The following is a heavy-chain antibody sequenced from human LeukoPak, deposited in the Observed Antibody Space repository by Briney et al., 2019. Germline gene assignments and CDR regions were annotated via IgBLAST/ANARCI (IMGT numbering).Heavy chain of an antibody. D-gene: IGHD3-10*01. CDR2: ISAYNGET. V-gene: IGHV1-18*01. CDR1: GYTFSNFG. J-gene: IGHJ4*02. Sequence: GASVKVSCKSSGYTFSNFGFTWVRQAPGQGLEWMGWISAYNGETKFAQKLQGRVTMTTDTSTSTAYMELRSLRSDDTAVYYCARGAHYYGSGSYYMELGYWGQGALVTVSS. CDR3: ARGAHYYGSGSYYMELGY.